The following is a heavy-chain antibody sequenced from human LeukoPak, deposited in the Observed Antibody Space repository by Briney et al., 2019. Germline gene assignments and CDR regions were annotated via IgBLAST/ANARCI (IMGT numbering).Heavy chain of an antibody. CDR2: IYASGST. Sequence: GGYLRLSCAASGFTVSSNYMSWVRQAPGKGLEWVLVIYASGSTYYANSVKSRFTISRDNSKNTLYLQMNSLRSDDTAVYYCARYRFWSGPTYYYYGMDVWGQGTTVTVSS. V-gene: IGHV3-53*05. CDR1: GFTVSSNY. J-gene: IGHJ6*02. CDR3: ARYRFWSGPTYYYYGMDV. D-gene: IGHD3-3*01.